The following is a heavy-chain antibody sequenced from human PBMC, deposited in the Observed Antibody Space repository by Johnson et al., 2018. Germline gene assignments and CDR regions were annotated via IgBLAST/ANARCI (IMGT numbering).Heavy chain of an antibody. V-gene: IGHV3-33*01. CDR2: IWYDGSNK. J-gene: IGHJ6*02. D-gene: IGHD3-10*01. Sequence: QVQLVQSGGGVVQPGRSLRLSCAASGFTFSSYGMHWVRQAPGKGLEWVAVIWYDGSNKYYADSVKGRFTISRDNSKNKLYLQMNSLRAEDTAVYYCARDSSYGSGSYYYGMDVWGQGTTVTVSS. CDR1: GFTFSSYG. CDR3: ARDSSYGSGSYYYGMDV.